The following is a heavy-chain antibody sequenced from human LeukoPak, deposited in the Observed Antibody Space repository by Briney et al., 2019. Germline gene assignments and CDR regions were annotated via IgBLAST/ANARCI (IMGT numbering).Heavy chain of an antibody. J-gene: IGHJ4*02. CDR3: AKDNRRWLGNFDY. V-gene: IGHV3-9*01. Sequence: PGRSLRLSCAASGFTFDDYAMPWVRQAPGKGLEWVSGISWNSGSIGYADSVKGRFTISRDNAKNSLYLQMNSLRAEDTALYYCAKDNRRWLGNFDYWGQGTLVTVSS. CDR1: GFTFDDYA. CDR2: ISWNSGSI. D-gene: IGHD5-24*01.